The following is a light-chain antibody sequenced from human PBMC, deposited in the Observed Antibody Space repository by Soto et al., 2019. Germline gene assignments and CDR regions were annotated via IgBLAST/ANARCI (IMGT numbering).Light chain of an antibody. J-gene: IGLJ1*01. Sequence: QSALTQPASVSGSPGQSITISCTGTSSDVGGYNYVSWYQQHPGKAPKLMIYEVSNRPSGVSNRFSGSKSGNTASLTISGLQAGDEADYYCSSYTSISTGVFGTGTKLTVL. CDR1: SSDVGGYNY. CDR2: EVS. V-gene: IGLV2-14*01. CDR3: SSYTSISTGV.